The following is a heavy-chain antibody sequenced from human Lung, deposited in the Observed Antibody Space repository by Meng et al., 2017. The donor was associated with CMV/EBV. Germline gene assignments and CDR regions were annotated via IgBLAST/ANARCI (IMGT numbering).Heavy chain of an antibody. V-gene: IGHV2-26*01. CDR3: ARIRALRFVEWLKVGAYYGMDV. CDR1: GFSLSNARMG. Sequence: SXPXLVXPTETLTLTCTVSGFSLSNARMGVSWIRQPPGKALEWLAHIFSNDEKSYSTSLKSRLTISKDTSKSQVVLNMTNMDPVDTATYYCARIRALRFVEWLKVGAYYGMDVWGQGTXVTVSS. D-gene: IGHD3-3*01. CDR2: IFSNDEK. J-gene: IGHJ6*02.